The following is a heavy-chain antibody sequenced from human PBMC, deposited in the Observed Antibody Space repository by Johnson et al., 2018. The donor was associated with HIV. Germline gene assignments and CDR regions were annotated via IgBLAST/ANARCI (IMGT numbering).Heavy chain of an antibody. CDR1: GFTFSSYG. D-gene: IGHD7-27*01. J-gene: IGHJ3*02. V-gene: IGHV3-30*03. CDR3: ARDLDWGRQSGAFAI. CDR2: ISYDGGNK. Sequence: QVQLVESGGGVVQPGRSLRLSCAASGFTFSSYGMHWVRQAPGKGLEWVATISYDGGNKYYADSVKGRFTISRDNSKNTLFLQRNSLRAEDTARYYCARDLDWGRQSGAFAIWVQGTMVTVSS.